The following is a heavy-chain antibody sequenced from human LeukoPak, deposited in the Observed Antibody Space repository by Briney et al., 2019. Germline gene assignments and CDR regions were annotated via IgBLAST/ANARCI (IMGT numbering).Heavy chain of an antibody. CDR2: IYYSGNT. V-gene: IGHV4-39*01. CDR1: GGSISSSSYY. D-gene: IGHD6-19*01. Sequence: SETLSLTCTVSGGSISSSSYYWGWIRQPPGKGLVWLGSIYYSGNTYYIPSLKSRVTISVDTSKNQFSLKLSSVTAADTAVYYCARHVLMDSVWLHYFDSWGQGTLVTVSS. J-gene: IGHJ4*02. CDR3: ARHVLMDSVWLHYFDS.